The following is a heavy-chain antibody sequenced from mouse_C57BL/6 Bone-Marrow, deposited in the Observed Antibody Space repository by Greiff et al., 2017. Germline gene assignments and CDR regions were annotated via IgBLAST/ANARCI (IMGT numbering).Heavy chain of an antibody. D-gene: IGHD2-3*01. CDR1: GYTFTSYW. J-gene: IGHJ2*01. V-gene: IGHV1-69*01. CDR3: ARGDLFYYFDY. CDR2: IDPSDSYT. Sequence: QVQLQQPGAELVMPGASVKLSCKASGYTFTSYWMHWVKQRPGQGLEWIGEIDPSDSYTNYNQKFKGKSTLTVDKSSSTAYMQLSSLTSEDSAVYYCARGDLFYYFDYWGQGTTLTVSS.